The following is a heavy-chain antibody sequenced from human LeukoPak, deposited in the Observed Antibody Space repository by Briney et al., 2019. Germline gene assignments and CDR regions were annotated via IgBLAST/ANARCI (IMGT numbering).Heavy chain of an antibody. CDR3: ARVRRYYDISALDY. D-gene: IGHD3-22*01. CDR1: GFIFGDYD. Sequence: GGSLRLSCAASGFIFGDYDMSWVRQAPGKGLEWVSSLNWNGDITKYADSVKGRFTISRDNAKNSLLLQMNSLRDDDTAFYYCARVRRYYDISALDYWGQGTLVSVSS. J-gene: IGHJ4*02. V-gene: IGHV3-20*04. CDR2: LNWNGDIT.